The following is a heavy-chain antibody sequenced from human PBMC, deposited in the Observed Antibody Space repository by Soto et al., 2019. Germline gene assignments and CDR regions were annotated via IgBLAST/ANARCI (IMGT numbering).Heavy chain of an antibody. CDR3: ARAGRELLVFDY. CDR2: IIPIFGTA. CDR1: GGTFSSYA. Sequence: SVKVSCKASGGTFSSYAISWVRQAPGQGLEWMGGIIPIFGTANYAQKFQGRVTITADESTSTADMELSSLRSEDTAVYYCARAGRELLVFDYWGQGTLVTVSS. V-gene: IGHV1-69*13. J-gene: IGHJ4*02. D-gene: IGHD1-7*01.